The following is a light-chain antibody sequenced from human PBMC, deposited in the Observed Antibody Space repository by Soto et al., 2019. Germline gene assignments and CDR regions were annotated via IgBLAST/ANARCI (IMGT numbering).Light chain of an antibody. J-gene: IGKJ1*01. CDR2: AAS. CDR3: QKYNSAPRT. Sequence: DIQMTQSPSSLSASVGDRVTITCRASQGISNYLAWYQQKPGKVPKLLIYAASTLQSGVPSRFSGSGSGTDIHLTISSRQHEDVATYYCQKYNSAPRTFGQGTKVEIK. V-gene: IGKV1-27*01. CDR1: QGISNY.